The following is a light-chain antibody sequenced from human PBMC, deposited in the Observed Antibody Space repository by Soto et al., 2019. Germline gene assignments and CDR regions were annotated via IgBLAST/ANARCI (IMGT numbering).Light chain of an antibody. CDR1: QSVNTY. V-gene: IGKV3-11*02. CDR3: QQRSSWPLT. CDR2: DTS. J-gene: IGKJ4*01. Sequence: DIVLTQSPATLSLSPGEGATLSCRASQSVNTYLAWHQQRPGQAPRLLIYDTSTRAPGTPARFSGSGSGRDFTLTISSLEPEDFAIYYCQQRSSWPLTFGGGTKVEI.